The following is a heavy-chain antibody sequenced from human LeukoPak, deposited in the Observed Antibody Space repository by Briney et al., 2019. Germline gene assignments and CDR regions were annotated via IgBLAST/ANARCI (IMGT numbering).Heavy chain of an antibody. D-gene: IGHD2-21*01. V-gene: IGHV3-15*01. CDR3: TTDPGAYCGGDCSDY. J-gene: IGHJ4*02. Sequence: GGSLRLSCAASGFTVSSDYMSWVRQAPGKGLEWVGRIKSNADGGTTDYVAPVKGRFTISRDDSKNSLFLQMNSLKTEDTAVYYCTTDPGAYCGGDCSDYWGQGTLVTVSS. CDR1: GFTVSSDY. CDR2: IKSNADGGTT.